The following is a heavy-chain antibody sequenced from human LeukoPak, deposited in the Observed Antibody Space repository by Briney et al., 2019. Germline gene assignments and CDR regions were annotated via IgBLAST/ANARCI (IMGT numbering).Heavy chain of an antibody. Sequence: GGSLRLSCAASGFAFSSYAMHWVRQAPGKGLEWVALISNDGNNKYHADSVKGRFTISRDNSKKSLYLQMNSLRAEGTALYYCARDPVSIGSRMNSDYWGQGTLVTVSS. V-gene: IGHV3-30-3*01. CDR2: ISNDGNNK. D-gene: IGHD3-10*01. CDR3: ARDPVSIGSRMNSDY. J-gene: IGHJ4*02. CDR1: GFAFSSYA.